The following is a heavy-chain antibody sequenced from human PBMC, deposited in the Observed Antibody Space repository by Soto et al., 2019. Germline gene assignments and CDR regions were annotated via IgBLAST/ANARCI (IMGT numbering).Heavy chain of an antibody. CDR3: ARVRGGSGWYNPADAFDI. D-gene: IGHD6-19*01. J-gene: IGHJ3*02. Sequence: ASVKVSCKASGYTFTGYYMHWVRQAPGQGLEWMGWINPNSGGTNYAQKFQGWVTMTRDTSISTAYMELSRLRSDDTAVYYCARVRGGSGWYNPADAFDIWGQGTMVTVSS. CDR2: INPNSGGT. V-gene: IGHV1-2*04. CDR1: GYTFTGYY.